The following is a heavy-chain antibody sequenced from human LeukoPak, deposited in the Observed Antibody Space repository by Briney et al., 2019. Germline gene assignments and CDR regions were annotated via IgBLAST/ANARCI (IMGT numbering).Heavy chain of an antibody. J-gene: IGHJ4*02. Sequence: GGSLRLSCAASGFTFSSYAMSWVRQAPGKGLEWVSGIRGSGVETFYADSVKGRFTISRDNSKNTLYLQMNTLRAEDTAVYYCVRGAPRRWFGESLSGAKYYFDYWGQGTLVTVSS. V-gene: IGHV3-23*01. CDR3: VRGAPRRWFGESLSGAKYYFDY. CDR1: GFTFSSYA. D-gene: IGHD3-10*01. CDR2: IRGSGVET.